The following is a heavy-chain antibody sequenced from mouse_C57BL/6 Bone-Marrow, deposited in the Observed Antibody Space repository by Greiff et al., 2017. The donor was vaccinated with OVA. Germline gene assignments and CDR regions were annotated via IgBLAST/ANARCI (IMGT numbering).Heavy chain of an antibody. V-gene: IGHV1-69*01. D-gene: IGHD2-5*01. Sequence: QVQLQQPGAELVMPGASVKLSCKASGYTFTSSWMHWVKQRPGQGLEWIGESDPIDSYTNYNQKFKGKSTLTVDKSSSTAYMQLSSLASEDSAVYCCARYSTFSYYAMDYWGQGTSVTVSS. CDR1: GYTFTSSW. CDR3: ARYSTFSYYAMDY. CDR2: SDPIDSYT. J-gene: IGHJ4*01.